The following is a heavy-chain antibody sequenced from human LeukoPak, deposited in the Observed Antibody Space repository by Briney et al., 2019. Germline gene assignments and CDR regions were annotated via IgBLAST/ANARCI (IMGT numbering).Heavy chain of an antibody. V-gene: IGHV3-9*01. CDR2: ISWNSGSI. J-gene: IGHJ6*02. CDR3: AKDVSWSGLYYYGMDV. CDR1: GFTFDDYA. Sequence: GRSLRLSCAASGFTFDDYAMHWVRQAPGKGLGWVSGISWNSGSIGYADSVKGRFTISRDNAKNSLYLQMNSLRAEDTALYYCAKDVSWSGLYYYGMDVWGQGTTVTVSS. D-gene: IGHD6-13*01.